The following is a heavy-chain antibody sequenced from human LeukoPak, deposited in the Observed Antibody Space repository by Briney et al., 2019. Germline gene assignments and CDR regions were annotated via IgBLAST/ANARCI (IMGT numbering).Heavy chain of an antibody. CDR3: ARLHTDSFDY. CDR1: GYSFTNYW. V-gene: IGHV5-51*01. CDR2: IYPGDSDT. Sequence: PGESLKISCKGSGYSFTNYWIGWVRQMPGKGLEWMGIIYPGDSDTRYSPSFQGQVTISADKSITTAFLQWSSLKASDTAMYFCARLHTDSFDYWGQGPLVTVSS. J-gene: IGHJ4*02.